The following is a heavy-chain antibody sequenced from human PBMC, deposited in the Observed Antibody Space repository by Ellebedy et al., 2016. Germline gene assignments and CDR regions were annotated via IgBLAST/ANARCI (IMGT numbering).Heavy chain of an antibody. Sequence: ASVKVSXXASGYTFTSHDINWVRQASGQGLEWVGWMNPNSGDAAYAQKFQGRISMTRNTSINTAFMELNSLTSEDTAIYFCAKTSGWGYGENWGQGTLVTVSS. CDR3: AKTSGWGYGEN. CDR1: GYTFTSHD. V-gene: IGHV1-8*01. CDR2: MNPNSGDA. J-gene: IGHJ4*02. D-gene: IGHD3-10*01.